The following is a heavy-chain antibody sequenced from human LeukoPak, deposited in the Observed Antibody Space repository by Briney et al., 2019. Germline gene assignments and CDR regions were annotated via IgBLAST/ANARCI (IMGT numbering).Heavy chain of an antibody. CDR2: ISYDGSNK. D-gene: IGHD3-9*01. J-gene: IGHJ4*02. Sequence: GGSLRLSCATSGFTLSTYAMHWVRQAPGKGLEWVAVISYDGSNKYYADSVKGRFTISRNNSKNTLYLQMNSLRAEDTAVYYCARDGDGILTGSSPCFFDYWGQGTLVTVSS. V-gene: IGHV3-30*04. CDR3: ARDGDGILTGSSPCFFDY. CDR1: GFTLSTYA.